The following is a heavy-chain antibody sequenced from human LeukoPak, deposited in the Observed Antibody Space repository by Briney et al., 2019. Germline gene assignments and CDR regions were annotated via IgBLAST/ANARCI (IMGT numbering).Heavy chain of an antibody. Sequence: SETLSLTCTVSGGSISSSSYYWGWIRQPPGKGLEWIGSIYYSGSTYYNPSLKSRVTISVDTSKNQFSLKLSSVTAADTAVYYCARRVMGGFNWFDPWGQGTLVTVSS. D-gene: IGHD2-15*01. CDR3: ARRVMGGFNWFDP. CDR2: IYYSGST. V-gene: IGHV4-39*01. CDR1: GGSISSSSYY. J-gene: IGHJ5*02.